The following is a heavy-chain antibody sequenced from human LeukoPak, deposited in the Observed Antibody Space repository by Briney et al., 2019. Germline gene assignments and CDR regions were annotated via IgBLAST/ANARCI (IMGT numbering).Heavy chain of an antibody. CDR2: MSHDGSNK. D-gene: IGHD6-13*01. CDR3: ARDLAAGVPPYYFDY. Sequence: PGRSLRLSCAASGFTFSSYVMYWVRQAPGKGLEWVAGMSHDGSNKYYADSVKGRFTISRDNWKNTLFLQMNSLRAEDTAVYYCARDLAAGVPPYYFDYWGQGTLVTVSS. J-gene: IGHJ4*02. V-gene: IGHV3-30*03. CDR1: GFTFSSYV.